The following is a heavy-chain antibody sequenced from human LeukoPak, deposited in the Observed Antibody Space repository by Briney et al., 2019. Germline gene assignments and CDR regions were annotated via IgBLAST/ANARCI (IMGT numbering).Heavy chain of an antibody. V-gene: IGHV1-2*02. CDR3: AREITSDAFDI. D-gene: IGHD3-16*01. J-gene: IGHJ3*02. CDR2: INHNSGGT. Sequence: GASVKVSCKASGYTFTGYYMHWVRQAPGQGLEWMGWINHNSGGTNYAQKFQGRVTMTRDTSISTAYMELSRLRSDDTAVYYCAREITSDAFDIWGQGTMVTVSS. CDR1: GYTFTGYY.